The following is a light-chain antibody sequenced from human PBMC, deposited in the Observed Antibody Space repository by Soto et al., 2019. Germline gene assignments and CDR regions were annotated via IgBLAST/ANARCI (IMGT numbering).Light chain of an antibody. Sequence: DIQMTQSPSTLSGSVGDRVTITCRASQTISSWLAWYQQKPGKAPKLLIYKASNLQSGVPSRFSGSGSGTEFTLTISSLHPDDFATYYCQQYNVYSRTFGQGTKVDIK. J-gene: IGKJ1*01. CDR1: QTISSW. CDR2: KAS. CDR3: QQYNVYSRT. V-gene: IGKV1-5*03.